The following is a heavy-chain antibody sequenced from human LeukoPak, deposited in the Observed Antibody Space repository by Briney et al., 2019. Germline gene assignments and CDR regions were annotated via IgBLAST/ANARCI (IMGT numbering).Heavy chain of an antibody. V-gene: IGHV1-58*01. CDR1: GFTSTSSA. CDR3: AAPLGSSDAFDI. J-gene: IGHJ3*02. CDR2: IVVGSGNT. D-gene: IGHD6-13*01. Sequence: ASVKVSCKASGFTSTSSAVQWVRQARGQRLEWIGWIVVGSGNTNYAQKFQERVTITRDMSTSTAYMELSSLRSEDTAVYYCAAPLGSSDAFDIWGQGTMVTVSS.